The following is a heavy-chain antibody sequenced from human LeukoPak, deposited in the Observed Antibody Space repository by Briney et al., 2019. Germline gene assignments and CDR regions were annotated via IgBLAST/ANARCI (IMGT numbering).Heavy chain of an antibody. Sequence: PGGSLRLSCAASGFTFSDYYMSWIRQAPGKGPEWLALISSDGSNKYYADSVKGRFTISRDNSKNTVDLQMNSLRAEDTAVYHCAKDLGGIYYGGGQHYYFDYWGQGTLVTASS. CDR3: AKDLGGIYYGGGQHYYFDY. CDR1: GFTFSDYY. D-gene: IGHD3-10*01. J-gene: IGHJ4*02. CDR2: ISSDGSNK. V-gene: IGHV3-30*18.